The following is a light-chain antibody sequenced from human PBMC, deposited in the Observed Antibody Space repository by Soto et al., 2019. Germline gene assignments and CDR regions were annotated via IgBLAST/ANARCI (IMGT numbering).Light chain of an antibody. CDR1: SSDVGSYNL. CDR2: EGS. J-gene: IGLJ2*01. Sequence: QSALTQPASVSGSPGQSITISCTGTSSDVGSYNLVSWYQQHPGKAPKLMIYEGSKRPSGVSNRFSGSKSGNAASLTISGLQPEDEADYYCCSYAGTSTLYVVFGGGTKVTVL. V-gene: IGLV2-23*01. CDR3: CSYAGTSTLYVV.